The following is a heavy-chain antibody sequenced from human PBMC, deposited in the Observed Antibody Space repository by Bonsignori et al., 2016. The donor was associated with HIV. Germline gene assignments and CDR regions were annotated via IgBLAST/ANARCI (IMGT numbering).Heavy chain of an antibody. CDR1: GFIFSNNW. Sequence: GGSLRLSCAASGFIFSNNWMHWVRQAPGKGLVWVSRISGDGSSTNYADSVRGRFTISRDNARNTLYLEMNSLRAEDTAVYFCASGNSRSIFDYWGQGTLVTVSS. V-gene: IGHV3-74*01. J-gene: IGHJ4*02. D-gene: IGHD4-23*01. CDR3: ASGNSRSIFDY. CDR2: ISGDGSST.